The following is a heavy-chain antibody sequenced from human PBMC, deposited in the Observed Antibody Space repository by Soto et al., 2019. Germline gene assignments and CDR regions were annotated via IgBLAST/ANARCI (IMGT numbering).Heavy chain of an antibody. Sequence: SETLSLTCAVSGGSINTFDFSWSWVRQPPGRGLEWIGSIYQSGRTYYIPSLKSRVTMSLEKSKNQFSLKINSVVAADTAIYYCAREMTIFGVAPGGGVDVWGQGTTVTVSS. CDR2: IYQSGRT. CDR3: AREMTIFGVAPGGGVDV. V-gene: IGHV4-30-2*01. CDR1: GGSINTFDFS. J-gene: IGHJ6*02. D-gene: IGHD3-3*01.